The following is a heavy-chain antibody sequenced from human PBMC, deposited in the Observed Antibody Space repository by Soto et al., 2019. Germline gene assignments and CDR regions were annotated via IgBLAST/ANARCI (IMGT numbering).Heavy chain of an antibody. CDR3: ARHGDTAMVEPKYYYYGMDV. D-gene: IGHD5-18*01. J-gene: IGHJ6*02. Sequence: PGESLKISCKGSGYRFTNYWIGWVRQMPGKGLEWMGIIYPGDSDTRYSPSFQGQVTISADKSISTAYLQWSSLKASDTAMYYCARHGDTAMVEPKYYYYGMDVWGQGTTVTVSS. V-gene: IGHV5-51*01. CDR2: IYPGDSDT. CDR1: GYRFTNYW.